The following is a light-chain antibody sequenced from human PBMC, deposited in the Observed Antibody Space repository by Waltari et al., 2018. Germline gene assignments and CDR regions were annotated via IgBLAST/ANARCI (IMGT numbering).Light chain of an antibody. CDR2: DVS. J-gene: IGLJ1*01. CDR3: SSYAGSNNV. Sequence: QSALTQPPSASGSPGQSVTISCTGTSSDVGAYNFVSWYQQHPGKAPNLMIYDVSKRPSGVPDRFSGSKSGNTASLTGSGLQAGDEAEYYCSSYAGSNNVFGTGTKVTVL. V-gene: IGLV2-8*01. CDR1: SSDVGAYNF.